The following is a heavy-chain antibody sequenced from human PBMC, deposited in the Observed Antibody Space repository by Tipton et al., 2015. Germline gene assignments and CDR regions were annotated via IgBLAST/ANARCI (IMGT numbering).Heavy chain of an antibody. CDR2: INPYSGDT. J-gene: IGHJ6*02. D-gene: IGHD4-17*01. V-gene: IGHV1-2*02. CDR1: GYTFTEYH. CDR3: ARLSSVDAEPRGEWGSWYGDFRLHGLDV. Sequence: QLVQSGAEVKKPGASVKVSCKASGYTFTEYHLHWVRQAPGQGLEWMAWINPYSGDTYYAQKFQGRVTMWRDTTISSAFLELSRLRSDDSAVYYCARLSSVDAEPRGEWGSWYGDFRLHGLDVWGQGTTVTVSS.